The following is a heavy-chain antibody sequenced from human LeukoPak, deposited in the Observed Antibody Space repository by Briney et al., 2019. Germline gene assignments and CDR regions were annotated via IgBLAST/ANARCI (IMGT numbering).Heavy chain of an antibody. D-gene: IGHD4-17*01. CDR2: ISTDGSST. J-gene: IGHJ4*02. CDR3: SRDLNGDPPR. V-gene: IGHV3-74*01. CDR1: GFTFNNYW. Sequence: GGSLRLSCAASGFTFNNYWMHWVRQAPGKGLVWVSRISTDGSSTSYADSVKGRFTISRDNAKNTLYLQMDSLRAEDTAVYYCSRDLNGDPPRWGQGTLVTVSS.